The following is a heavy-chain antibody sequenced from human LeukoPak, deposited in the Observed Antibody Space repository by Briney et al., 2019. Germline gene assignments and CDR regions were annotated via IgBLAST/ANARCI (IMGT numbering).Heavy chain of an antibody. CDR2: IYYSGST. CDR3: ARDRVMITFGGVIGIDAFDI. V-gene: IGHV4-59*01. D-gene: IGHD3-16*02. Sequence: SETLSLTCTVSGGSISSYYWSWIRQPPGKGLEWIGYIYYSGSTNYNPSLKSRVTISVDTSKNQFSLKLSSVTAADTAVYYCARDRVMITFGGVIGIDAFDIWGQGTMVTVSS. J-gene: IGHJ3*02. CDR1: GGSISSYY.